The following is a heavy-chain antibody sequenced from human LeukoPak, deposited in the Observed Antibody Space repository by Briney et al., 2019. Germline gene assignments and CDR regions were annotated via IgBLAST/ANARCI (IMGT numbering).Heavy chain of an antibody. Sequence: ASVKVSCKASGGTFSSYAISWVRQAPGQGLEWMGRIIPILGIANYAQKFQGRVTITADKSTSTAYMELSSLRSEDTAVYYCARDDYGDPHYAFDIWGQGTMVTVSS. D-gene: IGHD4-17*01. CDR3: ARDDYGDPHYAFDI. J-gene: IGHJ3*02. CDR2: IIPILGIA. V-gene: IGHV1-69*04. CDR1: GGTFSSYA.